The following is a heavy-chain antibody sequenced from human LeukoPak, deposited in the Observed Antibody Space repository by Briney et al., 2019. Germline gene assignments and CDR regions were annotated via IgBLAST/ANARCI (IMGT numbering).Heavy chain of an antibody. CDR2: IYYSGST. V-gene: IGHV4-34*01. Sequence: SETLSLTCAVYGGSFSGYYWGWIRQPPGKGLEWIGSIYYSGSTYYNPSLKSRVTISVDTSKNQFSLKLSSVTAADTAVYYCASGSQWLVPIGIDYWGQGTLVTVSS. CDR3: ASGSQWLVPIGIDY. CDR1: GGSFSGYY. D-gene: IGHD6-19*01. J-gene: IGHJ4*02.